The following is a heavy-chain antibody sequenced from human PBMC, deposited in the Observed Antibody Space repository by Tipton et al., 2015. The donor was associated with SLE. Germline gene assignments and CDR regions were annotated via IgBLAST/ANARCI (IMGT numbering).Heavy chain of an antibody. CDR2: IGSTPDSYTT. Sequence: GSLRLSCAASGFTFTGSALHWVRQASGRGLEWVGRIGSTPDSYTTAYAASVKGRFTISRDDSKSTAYLQMNSLNIDDTAVYYCTTYDFWNGYHTFDIWGQGTRVTVSA. J-gene: IGHJ3*02. D-gene: IGHD3-3*01. V-gene: IGHV3-73*01. CDR1: GFTFTGSA. CDR3: TTYDFWNGYHTFDI.